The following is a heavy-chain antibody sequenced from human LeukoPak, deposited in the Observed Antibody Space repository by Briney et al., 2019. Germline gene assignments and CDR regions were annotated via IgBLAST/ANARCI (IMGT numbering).Heavy chain of an antibody. CDR3: ARDQPSSDIVATIMYYFDY. J-gene: IGHJ4*02. Sequence: SVKVSCKASGGTFSSYAISWVRHAPGQGLEWMGRIIPIFGIANYAQKFQGRVTITADKSTSTAYMELSSLRSEDTAVYYCARDQPSSDIVATIMYYFDYWGQGTLVTVSS. CDR2: IIPIFGIA. V-gene: IGHV1-69*04. CDR1: GGTFSSYA. D-gene: IGHD5-12*01.